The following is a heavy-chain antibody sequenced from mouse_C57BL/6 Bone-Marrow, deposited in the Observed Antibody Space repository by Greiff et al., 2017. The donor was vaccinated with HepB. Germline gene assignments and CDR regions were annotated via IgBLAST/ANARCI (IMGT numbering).Heavy chain of an antibody. CDR2: IHPNSGST. V-gene: IGHV1-64*01. CDR1: GYTFTSYW. Sequence: QVQLQQPGAELVKPGASVKLSCKASGYTFTSYWMHWVKQRPGQGLEWIGMIHPNSGSTNYNEKFKSKATLTVDKSSSTAYMQLSSLTSEDSAVYYCTRIGIYDYALYYWGQGTTLTVSS. CDR3: TRIGIYDYALYY. J-gene: IGHJ2*01. D-gene: IGHD2-4*01.